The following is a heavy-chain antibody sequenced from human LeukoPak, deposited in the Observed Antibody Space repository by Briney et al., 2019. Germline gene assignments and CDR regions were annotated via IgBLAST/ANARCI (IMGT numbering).Heavy chain of an antibody. V-gene: IGHV3-48*01. D-gene: IGHD3-16*02. J-gene: IGHJ5*02. CDR3: ARGGDYDYVWGSYRPNWFDP. CDR1: GFTFSSYS. Sequence: GGSLRLSCAASGFTFSSYSMNWVRQAPGKGLEWVSYISSSSSTIYYADSVKGRFTISRDNAKNSLYLQMNSLRAEDTAVYYCARGGDYDYVWGSYRPNWFDPWGQGTLVTVSS. CDR2: ISSSSSTI.